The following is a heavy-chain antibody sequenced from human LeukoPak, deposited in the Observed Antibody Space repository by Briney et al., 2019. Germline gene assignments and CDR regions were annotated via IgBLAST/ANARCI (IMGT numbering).Heavy chain of an antibody. V-gene: IGHV4-61*05. CDR3: AKGYSSSWYPDS. CDR1: GDSLSSGGHS. D-gene: IGHD6-13*01. CDR2: IYHSGNT. J-gene: IGHJ4*02. Sequence: PSETLSLTCTVSGDSLSSGGHSWGWVRLPPGKGLEWIGEIYHSGNTNYHPSLKSRVIISVDKSKNQFSLKLSSVTAADTAVYYCAKGYSSSWYPDSWGQGTLVTVSS.